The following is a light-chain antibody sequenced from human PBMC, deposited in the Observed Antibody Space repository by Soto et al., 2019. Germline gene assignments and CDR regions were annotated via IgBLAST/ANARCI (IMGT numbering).Light chain of an antibody. J-gene: IGLJ2*01. CDR1: SSDVGGYNY. CDR2: DVS. CDR3: SSYTSSSTYVV. V-gene: IGLV2-14*01. Sequence: LTQPPSVSGSPGQSITISCTGTSSDVGGYNYVSWYQQHPGKAPKLMIYDVSNRPSGVSNRFSGSKSGNTASLTISGLQAEDEADYYCSSYTSSSTYVVFGGGTKVTVL.